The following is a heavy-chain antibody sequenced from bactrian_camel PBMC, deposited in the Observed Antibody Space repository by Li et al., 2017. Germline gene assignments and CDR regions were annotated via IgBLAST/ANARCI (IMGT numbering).Heavy chain of an antibody. CDR3: ISGVVYGQF. CDR1: GFTFSSHD. J-gene: IGHJ6*01. V-gene: IGHV3S40*01. CDR2: ISGDAVTT. D-gene: IGHD2*01. Sequence: VQLVESGGGLVQPGGSLRLSCAASGFTFSSHDMSWVRQAPGKGLEWVTTISGDAVTTSYADSVKGRFTTSRDNNKNTLYLQLSSLKTEDTAMYYCISGVVYGQFWGQGTQVTVSS.